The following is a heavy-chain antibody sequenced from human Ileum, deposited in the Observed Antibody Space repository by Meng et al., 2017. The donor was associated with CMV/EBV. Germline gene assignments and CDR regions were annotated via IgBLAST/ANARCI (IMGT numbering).Heavy chain of an antibody. CDR1: GGSFSGYY. CDR2: ITHDGTT. CDR3: ATGGVDPSQCCMDV. Sequence: GSLRLSCGAHGGSFSGYYWSWLRQAPGKGLEWIGEITHDGTTNYNPSLRSLASMSVDTSDNHFSLRLTSVTAADTAVYCCATGGVDPSQCCMDVWGQGTAVTVSS. V-gene: IGHV4-34*01. D-gene: IGHD5-12*01. J-gene: IGHJ6*02.